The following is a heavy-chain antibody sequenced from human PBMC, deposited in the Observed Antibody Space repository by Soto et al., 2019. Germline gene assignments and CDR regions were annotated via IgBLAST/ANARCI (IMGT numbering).Heavy chain of an antibody. V-gene: IGHV2-5*02. CDR3: AHAGDFDLLSFDR. Sequence: QITLKESGPPLVRPAQTLTLTCAFSGFSLTTTRMGVAWIRQPPGKALEWLALIYWDDDKRYSPSLKNRLTVSKDTSTNRVVMTITNISPYETGTYFCAHAGDFDLLSFDRWGPGTLVTVSS. CDR2: IYWDDDK. D-gene: IGHD3-9*01. CDR1: GFSLTTTRMG. J-gene: IGHJ4*02.